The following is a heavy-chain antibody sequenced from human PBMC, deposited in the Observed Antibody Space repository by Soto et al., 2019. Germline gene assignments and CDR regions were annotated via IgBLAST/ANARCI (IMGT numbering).Heavy chain of an antibody. CDR1: GYTFTSYG. V-gene: IGHV1-18*01. CDR2: ISAYNGNT. Sequence: ASVKFSCKASGYTFTSYGISWVRQAPGQGLEWMGWISAYNGNTNYAQKLQGRVTMTTDTSTSTAYMELRSLRSDDTAVYYCARVVELDYYYYYMDVWGKGTTVTVSS. CDR3: ARVVELDYYYYYMDV. J-gene: IGHJ6*03.